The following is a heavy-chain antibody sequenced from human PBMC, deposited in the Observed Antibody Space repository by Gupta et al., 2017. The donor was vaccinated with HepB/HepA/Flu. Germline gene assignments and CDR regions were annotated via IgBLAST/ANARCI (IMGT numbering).Heavy chain of an antibody. CDR1: GFTFSSYA. V-gene: IGHV3-23*01. Sequence: EVQLLESGGGLVQPGGSLRLYCAASGFTFSSYAMSWVRQAPGKGLEWVSAISGSGGSTYYADSVKGRFTISRDNSKNTLCLQMNSLRAEDTAVYYCAKDAGSGRKAFDYWGQGTLVTVSS. CDR3: AKDAGSGRKAFDY. CDR2: ISGSGGST. D-gene: IGHD1-26*01. J-gene: IGHJ4*02.